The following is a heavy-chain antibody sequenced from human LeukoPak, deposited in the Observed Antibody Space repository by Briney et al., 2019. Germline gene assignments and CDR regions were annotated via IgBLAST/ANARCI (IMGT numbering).Heavy chain of an antibody. CDR2: ISSSGST. Sequence: SETLSLTCTVSGASIISYYWSWIRQPAGKGLEWIGRISSSGSTNYDPSLKSRVTISVDTSKNQFSLKLISVTAADTAVYYCARDEYVYSSLSRSYYYIDVWGKGTTVTISS. D-gene: IGHD6-13*01. CDR3: ARDEYVYSSLSRSYYYIDV. J-gene: IGHJ6*03. CDR1: GASIISYY. V-gene: IGHV4-4*07.